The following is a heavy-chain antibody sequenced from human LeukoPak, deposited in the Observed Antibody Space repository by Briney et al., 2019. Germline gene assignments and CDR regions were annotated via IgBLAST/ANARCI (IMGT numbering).Heavy chain of an antibody. CDR2: LYTGGDT. J-gene: IGHJ4*02. CDR3: ARGPGSRGIFDY. D-gene: IGHD3-10*01. CDR1: GFTFSAHY. Sequence: GGSLRLSCAVSGFTFSAHYMSWVRQAPGKGLECVSFLYTGGDTYYADSVKGRFTISRGNSKNTLYLQMNSLRAEDTAVYYCARGPGSRGIFDYWGQGTLVTVSS. V-gene: IGHV3-53*01.